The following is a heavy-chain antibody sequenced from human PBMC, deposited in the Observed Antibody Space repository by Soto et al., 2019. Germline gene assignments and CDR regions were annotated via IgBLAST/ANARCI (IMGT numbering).Heavy chain of an antibody. CDR1: GFTFRTYV. Sequence: PGGSLKLSCAASGFTFRTYVMDGVRQAPGKGLVWVSRTISDGSTANYADSVKGRFTISRDNAKNTLYLQMNSLRAEDTAVYYCARAKGNSGAFDIWGQGTMVTVSS. V-gene: IGHV3-74*01. D-gene: IGHD4-4*01. CDR2: TISDGSTA. J-gene: IGHJ3*02. CDR3: ARAKGNSGAFDI.